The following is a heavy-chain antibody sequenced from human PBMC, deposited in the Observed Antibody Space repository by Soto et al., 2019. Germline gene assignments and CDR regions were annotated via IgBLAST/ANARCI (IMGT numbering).Heavy chain of an antibody. J-gene: IGHJ4*02. V-gene: IGHV4-61*08. CDR3: ARGARLYLAAAGICFDY. CDR2: IYYSGST. D-gene: IGHD6-13*01. Sequence: PSETLSLTCTVSGDSVSSGDFSWSWIRQPPGKGLELIGYIYYSGSTNYSPSLKSRVTISIDTPKNQFSLRLSSVTAADTAVYYCARGARLYLAAAGICFDYWGQGSLVTVSS. CDR1: GDSVSSGDFS.